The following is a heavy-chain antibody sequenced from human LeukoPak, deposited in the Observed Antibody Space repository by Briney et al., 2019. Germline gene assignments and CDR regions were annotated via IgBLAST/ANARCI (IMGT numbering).Heavy chain of an antibody. CDR3: ARAQTTVVTDSLDY. Sequence: PGGSLRLPCAASGFTFSSYGMHWVRQAPGKGLEWVAVIWYDGSNKYYADSVKGRFTISRDNSKNTLYLQMNSLRAEDTAVYYCARAQTTVVTDSLDYWGQGTLVTVSS. V-gene: IGHV3-33*01. D-gene: IGHD4-23*01. J-gene: IGHJ4*02. CDR2: IWYDGSNK. CDR1: GFTFSSYG.